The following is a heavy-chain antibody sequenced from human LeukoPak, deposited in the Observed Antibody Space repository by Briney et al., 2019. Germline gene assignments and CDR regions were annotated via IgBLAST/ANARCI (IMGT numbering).Heavy chain of an antibody. D-gene: IGHD3-10*01. J-gene: IGHJ4*02. CDR1: GGSISSYY. CDR2: VYYSGST. V-gene: IGHV4-59*08. Sequence: SETLSLTCTVSGGSISSYYWSWIRQPPGKGLEWIGYVYYSGSTTYNPSLKSRVTISVDTSKNQFSLKLSSVTAADTAVYYCASFKITMVRGVIGDWGQGTLVTVSS. CDR3: ASFKITMVRGVIGD.